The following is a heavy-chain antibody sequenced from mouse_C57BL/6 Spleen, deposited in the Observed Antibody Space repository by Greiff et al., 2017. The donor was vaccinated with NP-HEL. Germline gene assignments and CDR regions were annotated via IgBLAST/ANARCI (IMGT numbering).Heavy chain of an antibody. D-gene: IGHD1-1*01. J-gene: IGHJ3*01. V-gene: IGHV1-64*01. Sequence: VQLQQPGAELVKPGASVKLSCKASGYTFTSYWMHWVKQRPGQGLEWIGMIHPNSGSTNYNEKFKSKATLTVDKSSSTAYMQLSSLTSEDSAVYYCARWGDYGSSWFAYWGQGTLVTVSA. CDR3: ARWGDYGSSWFAY. CDR2: IHPNSGST. CDR1: GYTFTSYW.